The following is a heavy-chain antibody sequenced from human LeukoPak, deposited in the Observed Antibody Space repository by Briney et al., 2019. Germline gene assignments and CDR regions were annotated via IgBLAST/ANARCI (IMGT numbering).Heavy chain of an antibody. J-gene: IGHJ3*01. V-gene: IGHV3-23*01. CDR1: GFSFSRTG. D-gene: IGHD2-15*01. Sequence: GGSLRLSCAASGFSFSRTGMFWVRQAPGKGLEYVSSISGTRDATYYADPVRGRFTISRDDSKNMLFLQMNSLRAEDTALYYCAKGGPGAFDFWGQGTMVAVSS. CDR2: ISGTRDAT. CDR3: AKGGPGAFDF.